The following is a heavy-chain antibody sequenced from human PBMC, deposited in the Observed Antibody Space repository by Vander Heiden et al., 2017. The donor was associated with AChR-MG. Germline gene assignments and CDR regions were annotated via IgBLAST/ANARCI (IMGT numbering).Heavy chain of an antibody. Sequence: QVQLQESGPGLVKPSETLSLTCTDSGGSISSYYWSWIRQPPGKGLEWIGYIYYSGSTNYNPSLKSRVTISVDTSKNQFSLKMSSVTAADTAVYYCARQGDYGMDVWGQGTTVTVSS. D-gene: IGHD1-26*01. CDR1: GGSISSYY. CDR3: ARQGDYGMDV. V-gene: IGHV4-59*08. J-gene: IGHJ6*02. CDR2: IYYSGST.